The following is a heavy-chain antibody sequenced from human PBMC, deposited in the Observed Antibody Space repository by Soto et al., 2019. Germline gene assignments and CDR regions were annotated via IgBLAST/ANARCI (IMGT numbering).Heavy chain of an antibody. D-gene: IGHD6-19*01. J-gene: IGHJ6*02. V-gene: IGHV3-30-3*01. CDR1: GFTFSSYA. Sequence: PGGSLRLSCAASGFTFSSYAMHWVRQAPGKGLEWVAVISYDGSNKYYADSVKGRFTISRDNSKNTLYLQMNSLRAEDTAVYYCARDRTQWLDYYYYGMDVWGQGTTVTVSS. CDR2: ISYDGSNK. CDR3: ARDRTQWLDYYYYGMDV.